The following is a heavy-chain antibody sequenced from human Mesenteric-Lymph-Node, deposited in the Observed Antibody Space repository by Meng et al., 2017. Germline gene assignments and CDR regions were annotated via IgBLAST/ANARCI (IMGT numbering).Heavy chain of an antibody. J-gene: IGHJ6*02. CDR1: GYSISSGYY. CDR3: ARAPRTYCSSTSCLYYYYGMDV. Sequence: SETLSLTCTVSGYSISSGYYWGWIRQPPGKGLEWIGSIYHSGSTYYNPSLKSRVTISVDTSKNQFSLKLSSVTAADTAVYYCARAPRTYCSSTSCLYYYYGMDVWGQGTTVTVSS. V-gene: IGHV4-38-2*02. D-gene: IGHD2-2*01. CDR2: IYHSGST.